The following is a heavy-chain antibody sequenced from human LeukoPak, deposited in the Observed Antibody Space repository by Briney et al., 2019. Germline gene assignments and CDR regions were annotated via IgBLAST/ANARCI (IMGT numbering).Heavy chain of an antibody. CDR2: FDPEDGET. J-gene: IGHJ6*02. CDR3: ATRMGQLVQYNYYGMDV. CDR1: GYTLTELS. V-gene: IGHV1-24*01. Sequence: GASVKVSCKVSGYTLTELSVHWVRQAPGKGLEWMGGFDPEDGETIHAQKFQGRVTMTEDTSTDTVYMELSSLRSEDTAVYYGATRMGQLVQYNYYGMDVWGQGTTVTVSS. D-gene: IGHD6-6*01.